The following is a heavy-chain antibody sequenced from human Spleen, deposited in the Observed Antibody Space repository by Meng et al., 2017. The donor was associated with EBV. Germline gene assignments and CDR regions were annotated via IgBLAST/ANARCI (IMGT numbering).Heavy chain of an antibody. CDR2: INPYNGGT. CDR3: ARGSRTGFGDIITD. V-gene: IGHV1-2*06. D-gene: IGHD3-10*01. CDR1: GYTFPGHY. Sequence: QVERGQCGGEVKKPGASGKVSCKASGYTFPGHYLHWVRQAPGHGLEWMGRINPYNGGTNYALKFQGRVTMTRDTSINTAYMDLSGLRSDDTAVYYCARGSRTGFGDIITDWGQGTLVTVSS. J-gene: IGHJ1*01.